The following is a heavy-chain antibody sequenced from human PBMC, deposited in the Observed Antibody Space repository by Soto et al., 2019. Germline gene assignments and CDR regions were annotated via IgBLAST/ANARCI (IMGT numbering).Heavy chain of an antibody. D-gene: IGHD6-19*01. Sequence: QVQLVQSGAEVKKPGASVKISCKASGYIFTSCALHWVRQAPGHRLEWMGWISADNDNTRYSQKFQGRVTITSDTSASTAYLELSSLGFEDTVVYYCARAQGSSAWDINDFWGQGTLVTVSS. CDR3: ARAQGSSAWDINDF. CDR2: ISADNDNT. CDR1: GYIFTSCA. J-gene: IGHJ4*02. V-gene: IGHV1-3*01.